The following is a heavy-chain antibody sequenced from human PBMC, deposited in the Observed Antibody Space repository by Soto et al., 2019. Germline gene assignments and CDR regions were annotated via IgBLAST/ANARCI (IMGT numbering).Heavy chain of an antibody. CDR3: ARDHPVGGYYYGLDV. V-gene: IGHV4-59*01. CDR2: ISYSGST. Sequence: KTSETLSLTCTVSGGSISSYYWSWIRQPPGKGLEWIGYISYSGSTNYNPSLKSRVTMSVDTSKNQFSLKLSSVTAADTAVYYCARDHPVGGYYYGLDVWGQGTTVTVSS. CDR1: GGSISSYY. J-gene: IGHJ6*02.